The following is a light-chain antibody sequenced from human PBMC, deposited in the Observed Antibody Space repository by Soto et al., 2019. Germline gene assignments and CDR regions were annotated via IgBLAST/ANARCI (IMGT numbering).Light chain of an antibody. V-gene: IGKV1-39*01. CDR1: QSISSY. J-gene: IGKJ2*01. Sequence: DIQMTQSPSSLSASVGDRVTITCRASQSISSYLNWYQQKPGKAPKLLIYAASSLQSGVPSRFSCSGSGTDFTLTISSLQPEDFATYYCQQSYSTPRYTFGQGIKLEIK. CDR3: QQSYSTPRYT. CDR2: AAS.